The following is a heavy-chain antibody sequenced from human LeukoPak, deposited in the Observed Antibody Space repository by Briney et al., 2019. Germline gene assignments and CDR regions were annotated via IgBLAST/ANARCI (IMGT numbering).Heavy chain of an antibody. CDR2: IIPILGIA. CDR3: ARPDGYGDYYDY. CDR1: GGTFSSYA. J-gene: IGHJ4*02. D-gene: IGHD5-24*01. Sequence: ASVKVSCKASGGTFSSYAISWVRQAPGQGLEWMGRIIPILGIANYAQKFQGRVTITADKSTSTAYMELSSLRSEDTAVYYCARPDGYGDYYDYWGQGTLVTVSS. V-gene: IGHV1-69*04.